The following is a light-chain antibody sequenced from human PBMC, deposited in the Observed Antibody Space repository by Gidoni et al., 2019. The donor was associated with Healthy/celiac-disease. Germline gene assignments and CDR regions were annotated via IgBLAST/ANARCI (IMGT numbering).Light chain of an antibody. CDR3: QQYDNLPYT. V-gene: IGKV1-33*01. CDR1: QDISNY. CDR2: DAS. Sequence: DIQIPQSPSSLYASVVDRVTITSQASQDISNYLNWYHQNPGNAPKLLIYDASNLETGVPSRFRGSGSGTDFTFTISSLQPEDIATYYCQQYDNLPYTFGQGTKLEIK. J-gene: IGKJ2*01.